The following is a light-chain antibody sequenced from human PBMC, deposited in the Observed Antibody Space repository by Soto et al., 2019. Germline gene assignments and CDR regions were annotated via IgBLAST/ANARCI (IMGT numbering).Light chain of an antibody. CDR1: QGISTY. CDR2: AAS. V-gene: IGKV1-39*01. Sequence: IQMAQSPSSLSASVGDRVTITCRASQGISTYLNWYHQKPGKAPKLLIYAASSLQSGVPSRFSGSGSETDFTLTISSLQPEDFATYSCQQSYSTTWTFGQGTKVEIK. CDR3: QQSYSTTWT. J-gene: IGKJ1*01.